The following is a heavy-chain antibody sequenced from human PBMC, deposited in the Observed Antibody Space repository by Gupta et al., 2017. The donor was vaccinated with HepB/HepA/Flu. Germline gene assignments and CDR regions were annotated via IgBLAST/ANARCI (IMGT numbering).Heavy chain of an antibody. V-gene: IGHV3-48*03. J-gene: IGHJ3*02. CDR3: AREWMFKSPVDAFDI. CDR2: INTVGVT. Sequence: EVQLVESGGVLVQPGGSLPISCPASGFTLSDYEMNWVRQAPGKGLEWVSYINTVGVTRHADFVKGRFIISRDDAKNSLYLQIDSLRAEDTATYYCAREWMFKSPVDAFDIWGQGTMVTVAS. D-gene: IGHD2-2*03. CDR1: GFTLSDYE.